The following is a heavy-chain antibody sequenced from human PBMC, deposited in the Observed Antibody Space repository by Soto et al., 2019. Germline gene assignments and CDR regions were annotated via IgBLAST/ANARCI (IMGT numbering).Heavy chain of an antibody. CDR3: ARIRLRLGELSDR. CDR2: IYYSGST. V-gene: IGHV4-31*02. D-gene: IGHD3-16*02. J-gene: IGHJ5*02. CDR1: GGSISSGGYY. Sequence: SETLSLTCTVSGGSISSGGYYWSWIRRHPGKGLEWIGYIYYSGSTYYNPSLKSRVTISVDTSKNQFSLKLSSVTAADTAVYYCARIRLRLGELSDRWGQGTLVTVSS.